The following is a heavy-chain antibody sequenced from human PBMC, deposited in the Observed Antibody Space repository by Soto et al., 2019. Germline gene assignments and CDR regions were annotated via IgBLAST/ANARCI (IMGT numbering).Heavy chain of an antibody. CDR2: ISYDGSNK. Sequence: GSPRLCCAACGFTVCSYGMHGVRQDPGKGLEWVAFISYDGSNKYYEDSVKGRFTISRDNSKNTLYLQMNSLRAEDTAVYYCAKVPGDSSGYPFDYWGQGTLVTVSS. CDR3: AKVPGDSSGYPFDY. D-gene: IGHD3-22*01. V-gene: IGHV3-30*18. J-gene: IGHJ4*02. CDR1: GFTVCSYG.